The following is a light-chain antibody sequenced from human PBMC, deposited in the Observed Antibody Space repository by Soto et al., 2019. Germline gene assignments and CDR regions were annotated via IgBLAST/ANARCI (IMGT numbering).Light chain of an antibody. Sequence: QSVLTQPASVSGSPGQSITISCTGTSSDDGGYNYVSWYQQHPGKAPKLMIYEVSNRPSGVSNRFSGSKSGNTASLTISGLQAEDEADYYCSSYTSISTHVVFGGGTKVTVL. CDR2: EVS. J-gene: IGLJ2*01. CDR3: SSYTSISTHVV. CDR1: SSDDGGYNY. V-gene: IGLV2-14*01.